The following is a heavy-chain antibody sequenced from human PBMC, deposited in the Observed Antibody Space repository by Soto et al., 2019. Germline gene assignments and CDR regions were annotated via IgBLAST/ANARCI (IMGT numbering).Heavy chain of an antibody. J-gene: IGHJ6*02. V-gene: IGHV4-59*01. Sequence: SETLSLTCTVSGGSISSYYWSWIRQPPGKGLEWIGYIYYSGSTNYNPSLKSRVTISVDTSKNQFSLKLSSVTAADTAVYYCARAKYDFWFGMDGWGQGTTVTVAS. CDR2: IYYSGST. D-gene: IGHD3-3*01. CDR3: ARAKYDFWFGMDG. CDR1: GGSISSYY.